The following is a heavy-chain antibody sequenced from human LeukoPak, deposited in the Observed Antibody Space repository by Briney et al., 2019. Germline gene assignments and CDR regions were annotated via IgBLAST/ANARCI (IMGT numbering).Heavy chain of an antibody. V-gene: IGHV3-23*01. CDR1: GFTFSSYA. CDR2: ISGSGGST. D-gene: IGHD2-15*01. CDR3: AKDPVSTCSGGSCYSYKDY. Sequence: GGSLRLSCAASGFTFSSYAMSWVRQAPGKGLEWVSAISGSGGSTYYADSVKGRFTISRDNSKNTLYLQMNSLRAEDTAVYYCAKDPVSTCSGGSCYSYKDYWGQGTLVTVSS. J-gene: IGHJ4*02.